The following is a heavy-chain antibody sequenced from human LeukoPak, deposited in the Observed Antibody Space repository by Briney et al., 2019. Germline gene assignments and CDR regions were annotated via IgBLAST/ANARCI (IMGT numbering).Heavy chain of an antibody. Sequence: SETLSLTCTVSGGSISSYYWSWIRQPPGKGLEWIGYIYYSGSTNYNPSLKSRATMSVDTSKNQFSLKLSSVTAADTAVYYCARFSGSRIAAAGTGADYWGQGTLVTVSS. D-gene: IGHD6-13*01. CDR3: ARFSGSRIAAAGTGADY. J-gene: IGHJ4*02. CDR1: GGSISSYY. V-gene: IGHV4-59*01. CDR2: IYYSGST.